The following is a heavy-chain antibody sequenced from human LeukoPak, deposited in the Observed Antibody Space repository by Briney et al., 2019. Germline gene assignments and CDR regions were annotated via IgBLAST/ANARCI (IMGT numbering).Heavy chain of an antibody. CDR1: GFTFDDYA. D-gene: IGHD3-22*01. V-gene: IGHV3-30*02. Sequence: GGSLRLSCAASGFTFDDYAMHWVRQAPGKGLEWGAFIRYDGSNKYYADSVKGRFTISRDNSKNTLYLQMNSLGAEDTAVYYCAKLSKGSGYSLIEYYFDYWGQGTLVTVSS. CDR3: AKLSKGSGYSLIEYYFDY. J-gene: IGHJ4*02. CDR2: IRYDGSNK.